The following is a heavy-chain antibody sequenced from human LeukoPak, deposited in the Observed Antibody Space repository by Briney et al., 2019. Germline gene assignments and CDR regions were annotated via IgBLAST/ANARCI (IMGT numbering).Heavy chain of an antibody. CDR1: GGSISSYY. CDR2: IYYSGST. CDR3: ARSRSGSSGPAGFDY. Sequence: PSETLSLTCTVSGGSISSYYWSWIRQPPGKGLEWIGYIYYSGSTNYNPSLKSRVTITVDTSKNQFSLKLSSVTAADTAVYYCARSRSGSSGPAGFDYWGQGTLVTVSS. J-gene: IGHJ4*02. V-gene: IGHV4-59*01. D-gene: IGHD6-19*01.